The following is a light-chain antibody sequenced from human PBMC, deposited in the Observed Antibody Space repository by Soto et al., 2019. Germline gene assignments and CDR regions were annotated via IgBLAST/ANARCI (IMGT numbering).Light chain of an antibody. CDR1: QSVSSY. J-gene: IGKJ5*01. Sequence: EIVLTQSPATLSLSPGERATLSCRASQSVSSYLAWYQQKPGQAPRLLIYDASNRATGIPARFSGSGSWTDFTLTISSIEAEDVAVYYCQQHSNWPPITFGQGTRLEIK. V-gene: IGKV3-11*01. CDR3: QQHSNWPPIT. CDR2: DAS.